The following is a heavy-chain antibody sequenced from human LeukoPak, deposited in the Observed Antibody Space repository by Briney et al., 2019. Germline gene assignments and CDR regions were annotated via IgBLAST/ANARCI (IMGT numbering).Heavy chain of an antibody. V-gene: IGHV3-53*05. CDR1: GFTVSSTY. CDR3: ARVEAVYYYGSASPYSPY. Sequence: GGSLRLSCLASGFTVSSTYMSWVRQAPGKGLEWVSVTYSGGSTYYADSVKGRCTISRDNSKNTLYLQMNSLRPEDTAVYYCARVEAVYYYGSASPYSPYWGQGTLVTVSS. D-gene: IGHD3-10*01. CDR2: TYSGGST. J-gene: IGHJ4*02.